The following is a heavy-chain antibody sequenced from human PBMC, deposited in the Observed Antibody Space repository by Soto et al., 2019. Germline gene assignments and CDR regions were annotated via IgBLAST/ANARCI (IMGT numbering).Heavy chain of an antibody. D-gene: IGHD3-3*01. V-gene: IGHV6-1*01. J-gene: IGHJ6*02. CDR1: GDSVSSNSAA. Sequence: TLSLTCAISGDSVSSNSAAWNWIRQSPSRGLEWLGRTYYKSKWYNDYAVSVKSRITINPDTSKNQFSLQLNSVTPEDTAVYYCARFLSAAHGQYYYYYYGMDVWGQVPAATVSS. CDR2: TYYKSKWYN. CDR3: ARFLSAAHGQYYYYYYGMDV.